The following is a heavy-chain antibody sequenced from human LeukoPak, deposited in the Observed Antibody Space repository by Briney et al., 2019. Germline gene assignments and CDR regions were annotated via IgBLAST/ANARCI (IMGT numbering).Heavy chain of an antibody. D-gene: IGHD6-19*01. V-gene: IGHV1-46*01. CDR2: INTSGATT. Sequence: ASVTVSCKTSGYTFSRHYIHWVRQAPGQGLEWLGIINTSGATTRYGQNFKGRVTATRDTSTSTVYMEMSSLNSEDTAVYYCARGLESSGWYGMDVWGQGTTIIVSS. CDR3: ARGLESSGWYGMDV. J-gene: IGHJ6*02. CDR1: GYTFSRHY.